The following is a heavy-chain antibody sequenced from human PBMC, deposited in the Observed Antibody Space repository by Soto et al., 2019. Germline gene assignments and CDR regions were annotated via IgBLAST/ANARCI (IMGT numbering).Heavy chain of an antibody. J-gene: IGHJ4*02. CDR1: GDSVSSNSAA. D-gene: IGHD3-22*01. CDR3: ARGISPSYYDSSGYYPLDY. V-gene: IGHV6-1*01. CDR2: TYYRSKWYN. Sequence: SQTLSLTCAISGDSVSSNSAAWNWIGQSPSRGLEWLGRTYYRSKWYNDYAVSVKSRITINPDTSKNQFSLQLNSVTPEDTAVYYCARGISPSYYDSSGYYPLDYWGQGTLVTVSS.